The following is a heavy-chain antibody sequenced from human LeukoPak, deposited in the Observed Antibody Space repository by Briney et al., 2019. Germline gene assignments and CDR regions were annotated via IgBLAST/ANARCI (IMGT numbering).Heavy chain of an antibody. V-gene: IGHV3-64*01. D-gene: IGHD5-24*01. Sequence: GGSLRLSCAASGFTFSSYAMNWVRQAPGKGLEYVSAISSNGGSTYYANSVKGRFTISRDNSKSTLYLQMGSLRAEDMAVYYCARKYGRDGYKAEYYFDYWGQGPLVTVSS. CDR3: ARKYGRDGYKAEYYFDY. J-gene: IGHJ4*02. CDR2: ISSNGGST. CDR1: GFTFSSYA.